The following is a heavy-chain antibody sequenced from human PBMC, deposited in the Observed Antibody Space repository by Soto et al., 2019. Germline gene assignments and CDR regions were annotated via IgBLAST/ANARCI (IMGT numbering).Heavy chain of an antibody. J-gene: IGHJ4*02. CDR2: ISSGSRTI. Sequence: EVQLVESGGSLVQPGGSLRLSCAASGFTFSTRTMNWVRQAPGKGLEWLSYISSGSRTIYYADSVMGRFTISRDNAQNSLYLQMHSLRDEDTAVYYCATGSGNGSGYWGQGTLVTVSS. CDR3: ATGSGNGSGY. V-gene: IGHV3-48*02. D-gene: IGHD3-10*01. CDR1: GFTFSTRT.